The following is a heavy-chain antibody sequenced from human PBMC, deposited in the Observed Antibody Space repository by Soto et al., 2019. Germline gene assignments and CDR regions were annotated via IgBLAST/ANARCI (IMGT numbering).Heavy chain of an antibody. CDR2: INAGNGNT. V-gene: IGHV1-3*01. CDR3: AKDSRYGDYRVAHYYYYGMDV. J-gene: IGHJ6*02. Sequence: ASVKVSCKASGYTFTSYAMHWVRQAPGQRLEWLGWINAGNGNTKYSQKYQGRVTTTRDTSASTAYMELSSLRAEDTAVYYFAKDSRYGDYRVAHYYYYGMDVWGQGTTVTVSS. CDR1: GYTFTSYA. D-gene: IGHD4-17*01.